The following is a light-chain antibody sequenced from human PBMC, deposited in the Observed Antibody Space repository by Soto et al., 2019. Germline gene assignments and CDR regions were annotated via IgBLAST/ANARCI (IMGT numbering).Light chain of an antibody. V-gene: IGKV3D-20*02. CDR1: QSVSSSY. J-gene: IGKJ5*01. Sequence: SGLRQALGTLSLSPGEGDTLSCRASQSVSSSYLAWYQQKPGQAPRLLMYGTSTRATGTPDRFSGSGSGTDFTLTISSLEPEDFAVYYCQQRRNWALGQGTRLEI. CDR3: QQRRNWA. CDR2: GTS.